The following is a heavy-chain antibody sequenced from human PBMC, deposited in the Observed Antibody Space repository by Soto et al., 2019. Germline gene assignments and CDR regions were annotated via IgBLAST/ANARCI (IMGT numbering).Heavy chain of an antibody. J-gene: IGHJ6*02. Sequence: SQTLSLTCAISGDSVSSNSAAWNWIRQSPSRGLEWLGRTYYRSKWYNDYAVSVKSRITINPDTSKNQFSLQLNSVTPEDTAVYYCARDRLTMVRGVIIYYYGMDVWGQGTTVTISS. CDR3: ARDRLTMVRGVIIYYYGMDV. D-gene: IGHD3-10*01. V-gene: IGHV6-1*01. CDR2: TYYRSKWYN. CDR1: GDSVSSNSAA.